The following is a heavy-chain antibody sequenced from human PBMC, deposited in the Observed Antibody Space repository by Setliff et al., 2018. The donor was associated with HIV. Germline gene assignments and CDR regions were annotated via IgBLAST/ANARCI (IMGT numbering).Heavy chain of an antibody. J-gene: IGHJ4*02. CDR3: ARATNYYDSSGYYDY. CDR1: GGTFSSYA. V-gene: IGHV1-69*13. CDR2: IIPIFNTA. D-gene: IGHD3-22*01. Sequence: SVKVSCKASGGTFSSYAISWVRQAPGQGLEWMGGIIPIFNTANYAQKFQGRVTITADESTSTAYMELSSLRSEDTAVYYCARATNYYDSSGYYDYWGQGTLVTVSS.